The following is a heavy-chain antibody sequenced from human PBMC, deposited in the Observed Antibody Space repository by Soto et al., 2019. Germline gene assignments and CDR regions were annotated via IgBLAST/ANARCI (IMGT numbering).Heavy chain of an antibody. CDR3: ARGMVAPEGHYYGMDV. V-gene: IGHV3-30-3*01. J-gene: IGHJ6*02. CDR2: ISYDGSNK. CDR1: GFTFSSYA. D-gene: IGHD2-15*01. Sequence: QVQLVESGGGVVQPGRSLRLSSAASGFTFSSYAMHWVRQAPGKGLEWVAVISYDGSNKYYADSVKGRFTISRDNSKNTLYLQINSLSTEDTAVYYFARGMVAPEGHYYGMDVWGQGTTVTVSS.